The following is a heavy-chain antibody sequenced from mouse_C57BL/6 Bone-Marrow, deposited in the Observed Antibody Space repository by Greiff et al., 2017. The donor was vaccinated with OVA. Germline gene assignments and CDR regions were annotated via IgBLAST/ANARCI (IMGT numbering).Heavy chain of an antibody. CDR1: GFTFSSYA. J-gene: IGHJ3*01. D-gene: IGHD1-1*01. Sequence: EVMLVESGEGLVKPGGSLKLSCAASGFTFSSYAMSWVRQTPEKRLEWVAYISSGGDYIYYADTVKGRFTISRDNARNTLYLQMSSLKSEDTAMYFCIKDYSASSPRAYCGEGSLVTVSA. CDR3: IKDYSASSPRAY. CDR2: ISSGGDYI. V-gene: IGHV5-9-1*02.